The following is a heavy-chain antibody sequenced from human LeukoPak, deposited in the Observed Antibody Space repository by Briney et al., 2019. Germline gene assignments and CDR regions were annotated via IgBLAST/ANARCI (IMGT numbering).Heavy chain of an antibody. V-gene: IGHV3-53*01. CDR3: AKGGSPSCYSSSGY. D-gene: IGHD2-2*01. CDR1: GLTVSSKD. J-gene: IGHJ4*02. CDR2: IYSGGST. Sequence: GGSLRLSCAASGLTVSSKDMSWVRQAPGKGLEWVSVIYSGGSTYYADSVKGRFTISRDNSKNTLYLQMNSLRGEDTAVYYCAKGGSPSCYSSSGYWGQGTLVTVSS.